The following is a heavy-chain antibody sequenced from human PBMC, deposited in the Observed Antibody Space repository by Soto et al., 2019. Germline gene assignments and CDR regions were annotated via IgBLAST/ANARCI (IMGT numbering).Heavy chain of an antibody. CDR3: ASSEDWNYVFDY. Sequence: SETLSLTCAVSGYSISSGYYWGWIRQPPGKGLEWIGSIYHSGSTYYNPSLKSRVTISVDTSKNQFSLKLSSVTAADTAVYYCASSEDWNYVFDYWGQGTLVTVSS. CDR1: GYSISSGYY. J-gene: IGHJ4*02. CDR2: IYHSGST. D-gene: IGHD1-7*01. V-gene: IGHV4-38-2*01.